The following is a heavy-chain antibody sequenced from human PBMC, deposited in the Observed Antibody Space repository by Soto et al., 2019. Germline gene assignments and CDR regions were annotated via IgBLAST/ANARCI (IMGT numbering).Heavy chain of an antibody. CDR3: AGMPYTSDNWFDP. Sequence: SETLSLTCNMSGDSYSISTYSWSWIRQPPGKALQWIGFIYQSGVTSYNPSLASRVSISLDRSNNQCSLKLKSVTAADTAVYFCAGMPYTSDNWFDPWGQGTLVTVSS. CDR1: GDSYSISTYS. D-gene: IGHD6-19*01. CDR2: IYQSGVT. J-gene: IGHJ5*02. V-gene: IGHV4-30-2*01.